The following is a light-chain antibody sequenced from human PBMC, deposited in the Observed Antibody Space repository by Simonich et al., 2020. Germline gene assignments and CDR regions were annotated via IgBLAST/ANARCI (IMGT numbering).Light chain of an antibody. Sequence: DIVMTQSPDSLAVSLGERAIINCKSSQSVLYSSNNKNYLAWYQKKPGQPPKLLIYGASTRESGVPDRFSGSGSGTDFTLTISSLQAEDVAVYYCQQYYSTPRTFGQGTKVEIK. V-gene: IGKV4-1*01. CDR1: QSVLYSSNNKNY. CDR3: QQYYSTPRT. CDR2: GAS. J-gene: IGKJ1*01.